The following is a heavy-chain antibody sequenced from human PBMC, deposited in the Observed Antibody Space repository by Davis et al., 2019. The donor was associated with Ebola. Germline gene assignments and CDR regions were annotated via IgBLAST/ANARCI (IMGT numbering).Heavy chain of an antibody. CDR1: GFTFTSYS. CDR3: AKEGHRIHLGYYYYYGMDV. CDR2: ISSSTSYI. J-gene: IGHJ6*02. Sequence: GESLKISCAASGFTFTSYSMNWVRQAPGKGLDWVSSISSSTSYIKYADSVKGRFTISRDNAKNSLYLQMNSLRAEDTALHYCAKEGHRIHLGYYYYYGMDVWGQGTTVTVSS. V-gene: IGHV3-21*04. D-gene: IGHD3-16*01.